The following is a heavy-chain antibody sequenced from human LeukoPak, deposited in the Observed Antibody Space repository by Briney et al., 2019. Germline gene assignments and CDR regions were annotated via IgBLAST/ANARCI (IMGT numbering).Heavy chain of an antibody. CDR3: ARDPWTNSDYDGFDY. CDR2: ISSSGSYI. V-gene: IGHV3-21*01. D-gene: IGHD5-12*01. J-gene: IGHJ4*02. CDR1: RFTFSSYS. Sequence: GGSLRLSCAASRFTFSSYSMNWVRQAPGKGLEWVSSISSSGSYIYYADSVKGRFTISRDNAKNSQYLQMNSLRAEDTAVYYCARDPWTNSDYDGFDYWGQGTLVTVSS.